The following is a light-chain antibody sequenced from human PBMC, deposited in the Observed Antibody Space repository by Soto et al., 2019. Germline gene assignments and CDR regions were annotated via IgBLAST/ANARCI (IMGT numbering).Light chain of an antibody. CDR3: QQYGSSSWT. V-gene: IGKV3-20*01. CDR1: QSVSSSY. J-gene: IGKJ1*01. CDR2: GAS. Sequence: EIVLTQSPGTLSLSPGERATLSCRASQSVSSSYLAWYQDKPGQAPRLLIYGASSRATGIPDRFSGSGSGIDFTLTISRLEPEDFAVYYCQQYGSSSWTFGQGTKVDVK.